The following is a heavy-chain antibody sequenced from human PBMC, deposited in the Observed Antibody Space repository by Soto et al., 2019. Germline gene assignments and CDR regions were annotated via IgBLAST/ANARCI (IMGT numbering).Heavy chain of an antibody. CDR2: IRSKAYGGTT. Sequence: GGSLSLSCTASGFTFGDYAMSWFRQAPGKGLEWVGFIRSKAYGGTTEYAASVKGRFTISRDDSKSIAHLQMNSLKTEDTAVYYCTRDRTGIAARYYYYGMDVWGQGTTVTVSS. D-gene: IGHD6-6*01. J-gene: IGHJ6*02. V-gene: IGHV3-49*03. CDR3: TRDRTGIAARYYYYGMDV. CDR1: GFTFGDYA.